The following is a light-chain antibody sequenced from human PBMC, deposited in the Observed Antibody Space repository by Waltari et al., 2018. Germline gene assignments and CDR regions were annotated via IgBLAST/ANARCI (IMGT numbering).Light chain of an antibody. CDR3: HHLTNWPAFT. J-gene: IGKJ3*01. Sequence: VLTQSPATLSLSPGERATLPCRASQSVRGYIAWYQQKPGQAPRLIIYDASNRATGVPARFSGSGSGTDFTLTISSLEPEDFAVYYCHHLTNWPAFTFGPGTKVDVK. V-gene: IGKV3-11*01. CDR1: QSVRGY. CDR2: DAS.